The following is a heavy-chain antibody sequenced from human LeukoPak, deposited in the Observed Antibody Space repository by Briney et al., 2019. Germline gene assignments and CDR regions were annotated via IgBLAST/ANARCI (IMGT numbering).Heavy chain of an antibody. CDR3: ARVEIAAAATGFDY. CDR1: GYSISSGYY. V-gene: IGHV4-38-2*02. Sequence: SETLSLTCTVSGYSISSGYYWGWIRQPPGKGLEWIGSIYHSGSTYYNPSLKSRVTISVDTSKNQFSLKLSSVTAADTAVYYCARVEIAAAATGFDYWGQGTLVTVSS. J-gene: IGHJ4*02. CDR2: IYHSGST. D-gene: IGHD6-13*01.